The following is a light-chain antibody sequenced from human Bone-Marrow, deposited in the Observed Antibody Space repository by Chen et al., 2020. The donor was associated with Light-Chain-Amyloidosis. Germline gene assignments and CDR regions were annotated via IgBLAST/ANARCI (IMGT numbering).Light chain of an antibody. V-gene: IGLV3-1*01. J-gene: IGLJ2*01. CDR2: QAD. Sequence: YEVTQPPSVSVSPGQTATITCSGDKLGDQYAWWYQQKPGQSPVLLSYQADKRPSGIPERFAGVNSGNTATLAISGTQPADEADDYCQAWDSTTAYVVFGGGTKLTVL. CDR1: KLGDQY. CDR3: QAWDSTTAYVV.